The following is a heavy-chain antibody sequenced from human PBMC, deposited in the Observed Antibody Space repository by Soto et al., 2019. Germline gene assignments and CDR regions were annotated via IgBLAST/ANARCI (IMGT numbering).Heavy chain of an antibody. J-gene: IGHJ5*02. CDR1: GGSFSGYY. CDR3: ASLRKHSCSSTSCYGNWFDP. D-gene: IGHD2-2*01. CDR2: INHSGST. V-gene: IGHV4-34*01. Sequence: QVQLQQWGAGLLKPSETLSLTCAVYGGSFSGYYWSWIRQPPGKGLEWIGEINHSGSTNYNPSLKSRVTISVDTSKNQFSLKLSSVTAADTAVYYCASLRKHSCSSTSCYGNWFDPWGQGTLVTVSS.